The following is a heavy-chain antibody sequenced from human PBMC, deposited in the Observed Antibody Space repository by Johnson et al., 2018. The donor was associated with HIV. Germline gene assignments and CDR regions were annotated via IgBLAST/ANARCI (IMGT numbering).Heavy chain of an antibody. CDR2: ISYDGSNK. V-gene: IGHV3-30*19. CDR3: ARPSVVTTLTTTPWAFDI. D-gene: IGHD4-17*01. CDR1: GFTLSNYG. J-gene: IGHJ3*02. Sequence: QMLLVESGGGVVQPGGSLRLSCAASGFTLSNYGIHWVRQAPGKGLEWVAVISYDGSNKYYADSVKGRFTISRDNSKNTLYLQMNSLRAEDTAVYYCARPSVVTTLTTTPWAFDIWGQGTMVTVSS.